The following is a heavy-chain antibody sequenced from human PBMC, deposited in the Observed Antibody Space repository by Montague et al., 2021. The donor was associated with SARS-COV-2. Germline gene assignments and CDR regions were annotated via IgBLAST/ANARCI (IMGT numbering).Heavy chain of an antibody. CDR2: IYYSGST. CDR1: GGSISSSSYY. Sequence: SETLSLTCTVSGGSISSSSYYRGWIRQPPGKGLEWIGSIYYSGSTYYNPSLKSRVTISVDTSKNQFSLKLSSVTAADTAVYYCARHSRRWLQLIAPFFDYWGQGTLVTVSS. V-gene: IGHV4-39*01. J-gene: IGHJ4*02. CDR3: ARHSRRWLQLIAPFFDY. D-gene: IGHD5-24*01.